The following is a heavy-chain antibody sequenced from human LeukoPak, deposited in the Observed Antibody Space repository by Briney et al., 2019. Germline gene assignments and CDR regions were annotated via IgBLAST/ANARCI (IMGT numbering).Heavy chain of an antibody. J-gene: IGHJ5*02. D-gene: IGHD3-10*01. V-gene: IGHV3-33*01. CDR1: GFTFRSYG. Sequence: PGRSLRLSCAASGFTFRSYGMHWVRQAPGKGLEWVAVIWYDGSNKYYADSVKGRFTISRDNSKNTLYLQMNSLRAEDTAVYYCGREGEKLLRRGWFAPWGQGPLVTVSS. CDR3: GREGEKLLRRGWFAP. CDR2: IWYDGSNK.